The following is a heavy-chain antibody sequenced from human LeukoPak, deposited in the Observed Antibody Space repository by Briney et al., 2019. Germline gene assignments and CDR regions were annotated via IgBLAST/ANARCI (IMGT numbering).Heavy chain of an antibody. J-gene: IGHJ4*02. Sequence: GGSLRFSCAASGFTVSSNYMSWVRQAPGKGLEWVSAISGSGGSTYYADSVKGRFTISRDNSKNTLYLQMNSLRAEDTAVYYCAKGNQAVADFDYWGQGTLVTVSS. CDR3: AKGNQAVADFDY. CDR1: GFTVSSNY. D-gene: IGHD6-19*01. CDR2: ISGSGGST. V-gene: IGHV3-23*01.